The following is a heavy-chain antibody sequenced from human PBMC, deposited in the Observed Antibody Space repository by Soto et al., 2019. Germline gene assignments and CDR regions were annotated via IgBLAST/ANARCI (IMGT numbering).Heavy chain of an antibody. Sequence: EVQLVESGGGLVQPGGSLRLSCGASGFTFSSYWMHWVRQAPGEGLVWVSRINSDGSTRSYADSVKGRFTISRDNAKNTLFLQMNSLRAEDTAVYYCARVAYGAYHFDYWGQGTLVT. D-gene: IGHD4-17*01. CDR1: GFTFSSYW. CDR2: INSDGSTR. V-gene: IGHV3-74*01. CDR3: ARVAYGAYHFDY. J-gene: IGHJ4*02.